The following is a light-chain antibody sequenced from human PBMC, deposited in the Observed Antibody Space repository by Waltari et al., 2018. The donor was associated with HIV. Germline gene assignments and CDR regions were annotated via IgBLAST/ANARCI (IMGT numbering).Light chain of an antibody. J-gene: IGKJ1*01. Sequence: DIVLTQTPLSSPVTLGQPASISCRSSQSLEHSDGNTYLSWLHQRPGQSPRLLIYKISNRFSWVPDRFSGSGAGTDFTLKISRVEAEDVGIYYCMQATRLWTFGQGTKVEIK. CDR2: KIS. V-gene: IGKV2-24*01. CDR1: QSLEHSDGNTY. CDR3: MQATRLWT.